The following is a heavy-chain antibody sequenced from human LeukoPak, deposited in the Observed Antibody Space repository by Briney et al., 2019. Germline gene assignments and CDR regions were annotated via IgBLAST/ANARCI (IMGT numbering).Heavy chain of an antibody. CDR3: ANLFASSWSVDY. CDR1: GLTFSSYA. J-gene: IGHJ4*02. CDR2: IHGDGVTI. V-gene: IGHV3-48*03. D-gene: IGHD6-13*01. Sequence: PGGSLRLSCAASGLTFSSYALNWVRQAPGKGLEWISYIHGDGVTIYYADSVRGRFTISRDNAKNSLFLQMDSLIVDDTGVYYCANLFASSWSVDYWGRGTLVTVSS.